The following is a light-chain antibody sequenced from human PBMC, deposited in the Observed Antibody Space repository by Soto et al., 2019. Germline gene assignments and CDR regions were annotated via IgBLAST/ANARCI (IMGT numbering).Light chain of an antibody. V-gene: IGKV3-15*01. CDR2: GVS. CDR1: QSVTKY. CDR3: QQYDYWPRT. Sequence: EIVLTQSPATLSLSPGERATLSCRASQSVTKYLAWYQQKPGQAPRLLLFGVSNRATGIPARFSGSGSGTDFSLTISSLQSEDFAVYYCQQYDYWPRTFGQGTKVDIK. J-gene: IGKJ1*01.